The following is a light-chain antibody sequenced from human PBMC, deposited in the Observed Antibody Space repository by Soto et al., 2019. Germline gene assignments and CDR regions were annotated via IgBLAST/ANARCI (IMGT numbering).Light chain of an antibody. CDR1: QRVSSH. V-gene: IGKV3-15*01. J-gene: IGKJ4*01. CDR3: HHFSSYPLP. Sequence: VMTHPPATVSGSTCERATLSSSASQRVSSHLARDQQKPGQAPGPLIYGASTRAIGIPARFSGSGSGPEFTLTFSSLQSEDFEFYSCHHFSSYPLPFGGGTKVDIK. CDR2: GAS.